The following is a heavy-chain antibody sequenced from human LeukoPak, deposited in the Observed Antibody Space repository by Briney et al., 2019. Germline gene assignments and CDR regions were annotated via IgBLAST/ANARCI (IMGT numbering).Heavy chain of an antibody. CDR1: GFIFSDYW. J-gene: IGHJ4*02. Sequence: GGSLRLSCVASGFIFSDYWVDWVRQAPGKGLEWVAGLKYDGIETNYLESVRGRFTVSRDNAKNSLYLQMNNLRAEDTAVYYCARNRGWRQFDSWGQGTLVTVSS. CDR3: ARNRGWRQFDS. D-gene: IGHD5-24*01. CDR2: LKYDGIET. V-gene: IGHV3-7*01.